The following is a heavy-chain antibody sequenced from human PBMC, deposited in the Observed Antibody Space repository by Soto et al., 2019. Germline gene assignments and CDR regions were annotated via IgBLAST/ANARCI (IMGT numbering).Heavy chain of an antibody. CDR2: IYYSGST. D-gene: IGHD4-17*01. CDR1: GGSISSYY. V-gene: IGHV4-59*08. CDR3: ASLHGDYGSYYYYKDV. J-gene: IGHJ6*03. Sequence: SETLSLTCTVSGGSISSYYWSWIRQPPGKGLEWIAYIYYSGSTNYNPSLKSRVTISVDTSKNQFSLKLSSVTAADTAVYYCASLHGDYGSYYYYKDVWGKGTTVTVSS.